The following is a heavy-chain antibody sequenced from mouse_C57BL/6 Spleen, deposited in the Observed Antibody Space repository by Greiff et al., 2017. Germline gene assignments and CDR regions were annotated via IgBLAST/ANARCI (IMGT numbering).Heavy chain of an antibody. V-gene: IGHV2-2*01. CDR1: GFSLTSYG. CDR3: ARGGYGTPYYAMDY. Sequence: QVQLKESGPGLVQPSQSLSITCTVSGFSLTSYGVHWVRQSPGKGLEWLGVIWSGGSTDYNAAFISRLSISKDNSKSQVFFKMNSLQADDTAIYYCARGGYGTPYYAMDYWGQGTSVTVSS. J-gene: IGHJ4*01. CDR2: IWSGGST. D-gene: IGHD1-1*01.